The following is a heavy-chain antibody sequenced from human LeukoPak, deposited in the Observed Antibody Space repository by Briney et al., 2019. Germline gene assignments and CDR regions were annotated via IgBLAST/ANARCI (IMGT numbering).Heavy chain of an antibody. CDR2: ISGSGGST. V-gene: IGHV3-23*01. CDR1: GFTFSSYA. J-gene: IGHJ4*02. CDR3: AKDLEASSGYYSYYYFDY. Sequence: GGSLRLSCAASGFTFSSYAMSWVRQAPGKGLEWVSAISGSGGSTYYADSVKGRFTISRDNSKNTLYLQMNSLRAEDTAVYYCAKDLEASSGYYSYYYFDYWGQGTLVTVSS. D-gene: IGHD3-22*01.